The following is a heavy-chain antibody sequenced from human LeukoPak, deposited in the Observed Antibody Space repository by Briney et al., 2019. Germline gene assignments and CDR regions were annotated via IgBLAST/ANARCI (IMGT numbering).Heavy chain of an antibody. CDR1: GFTFSSYG. J-gene: IGHJ3*02. Sequence: PGGSLRLSCAASGFTFSSYGMHWVRQAPGKGLEWVAFIRYDGSNKYYADSVKGRFTISRDNSKNTLYLQMNSLRAEDTAVYYCAKAATYQLLYGYDAFDIWGQGTMVTVSS. CDR2: IRYDGSNK. CDR3: AKAATYQLLYGYDAFDI. V-gene: IGHV3-30*02. D-gene: IGHD2-2*02.